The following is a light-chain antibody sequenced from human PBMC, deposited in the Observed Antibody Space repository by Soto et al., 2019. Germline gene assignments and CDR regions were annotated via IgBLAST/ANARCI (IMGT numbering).Light chain of an antibody. CDR2: AAS. CDR3: QQSYSTPRT. J-gene: IGKJ1*01. CDR1: HNIKNS. Sequence: DIQMTQSPSSLSASVGDRVTITCRASHNIKNSVNWYQQALGKAPRFLIYAASTLQSGVPSRFSRSGSGTDFTLTISSLQPEDCATYYCQQSYSTPRTVGQGTKVEIK. V-gene: IGKV1-39*01.